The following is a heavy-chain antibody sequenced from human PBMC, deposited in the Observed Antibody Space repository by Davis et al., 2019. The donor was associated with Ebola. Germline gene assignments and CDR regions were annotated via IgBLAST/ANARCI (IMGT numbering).Heavy chain of an antibody. V-gene: IGHV3-33*01. J-gene: IGHJ6*02. Sequence: PGGFLRLSCAASGFSISTYAMHWVRQPPGKGLEWVSVKWHDETKEHYVESVKGRFTISRDNSKNKVYLQMNNVRAEDTAVYYCARDRKLTENFFYFYGMDVWGQGTTVTVSS. CDR2: KWHDETKE. D-gene: IGHD1-14*01. CDR3: ARDRKLTENFFYFYGMDV. CDR1: GFSISTYA.